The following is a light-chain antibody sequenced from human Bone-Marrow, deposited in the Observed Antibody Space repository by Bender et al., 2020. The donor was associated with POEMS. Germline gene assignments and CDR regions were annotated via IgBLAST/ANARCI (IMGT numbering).Light chain of an antibody. J-gene: IGLJ3*02. CDR1: SRDVGFSND. CDR2: DVS. Sequence: QSTLTQPASVSASPGQSITISCTGTSRDVGFSNDVSWYQQYPGEAPKLIISDVSNRPSGVSNRFSASKSGNTASLTISGLQAEDEADYYCSSYTSSSISWVFGGGTKLTVL. V-gene: IGLV2-14*01. CDR3: SSYTSSSISWV.